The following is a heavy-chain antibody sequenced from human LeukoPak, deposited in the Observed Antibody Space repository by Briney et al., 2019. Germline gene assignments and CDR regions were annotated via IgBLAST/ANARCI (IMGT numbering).Heavy chain of an antibody. V-gene: IGHV1-2*02. CDR1: GYTFTGYY. Sequence: GASVKVSCKASGYTFTGYYMHWVRQAPGQGLEWMGWINPNSGGTNYAQKFQGRVTMTRDTSISTAYMELSRLRSEDTAVYYCARGGLLYGDLADWFDPWGQGTLVTVSS. J-gene: IGHJ5*02. CDR3: ARGGLLYGDLADWFDP. CDR2: INPNSGGT. D-gene: IGHD4-17*01.